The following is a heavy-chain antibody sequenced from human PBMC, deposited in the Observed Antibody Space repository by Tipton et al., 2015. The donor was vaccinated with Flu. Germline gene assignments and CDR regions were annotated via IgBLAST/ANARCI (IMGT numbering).Heavy chain of an antibody. D-gene: IGHD5-18*01. V-gene: IGHV4-34*01. Sequence: TLPLTCAVYGGSFSGYYWSWIRQPPGKGLEWIGEINHSGSTNYNPSLKSRVTISVDTSKNQFSLKLSSVTAADTAVYYCARRRVWIQLWLFFGYFDYWGQGTLVTVSS. CDR2: INHSGST. CDR3: ARRRVWIQLWLFFGYFDY. J-gene: IGHJ4*02. CDR1: GGSFSGYY.